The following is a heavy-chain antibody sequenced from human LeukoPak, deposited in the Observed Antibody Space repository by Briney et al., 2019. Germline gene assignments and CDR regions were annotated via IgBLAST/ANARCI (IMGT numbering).Heavy chain of an antibody. CDR1: GGSISSSVYY. V-gene: IGHV4-39*01. CDR2: INYSGST. CDR3: ARRRGGSSWTDY. Sequence: SETLSLTCIVSGGSISSSVYYWAWIRQPPGKGLEWIGNINYSGSTYYNPSLKSRVTISVDTSQNQFSLKLSSVTAADTAVYYCARRRGGSSWTDYWGQGTLVIVSS. J-gene: IGHJ4*02. D-gene: IGHD6-13*01.